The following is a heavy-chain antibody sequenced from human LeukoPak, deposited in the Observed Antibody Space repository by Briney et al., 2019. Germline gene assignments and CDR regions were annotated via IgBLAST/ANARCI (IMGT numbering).Heavy chain of an antibody. V-gene: IGHV3-7*01. CDR2: IKQDGSEK. CDR1: GFTLSNYW. Sequence: GGSLRLSCAASGFTLSNYWMSWVRQAPGKGLEWEANIKQDGSEKYYVDSVKGRFTVSRDNAKNSLYLQMNSLRAEDTAVFYCARGGMVRRVMGAFDIWGQGTLVTVSS. CDR3: ARGGMVRRVMGAFDI. J-gene: IGHJ3*02. D-gene: IGHD3-10*01.